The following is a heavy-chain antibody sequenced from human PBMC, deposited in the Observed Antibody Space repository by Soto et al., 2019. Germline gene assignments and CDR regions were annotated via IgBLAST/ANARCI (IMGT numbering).Heavy chain of an antibody. V-gene: IGHV1-3*01. D-gene: IGHD3-9*01. Sequence: ASVKVSCKASGYTFPRYAMNWVRQAPGQSHKRRGWINPISDNHKYSQRFRCRVTITRDTSASTAYMELSSLTSEDTAVYYGARRGALTSYYYGYYFDYWGQGTLVTVSS. CDR2: INPISDNH. J-gene: IGHJ4*02. CDR3: ARRGALTSYYYGYYFDY. CDR1: GYTFPRYA.